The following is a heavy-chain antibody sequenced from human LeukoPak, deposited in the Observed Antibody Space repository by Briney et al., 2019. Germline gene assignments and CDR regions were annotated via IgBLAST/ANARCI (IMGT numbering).Heavy chain of an antibody. CDR1: GYTFTSYG. Sequence: GSVKVPCKASGYTFTSYGISWVRQAPGQGLEWMGWISAYNGNTNYAQKLQGRVTMTTDTSTSTAYMELRSLRSDDTAVYYCARVGNDYYDSSGNLTLDYWGQGTLVTVSS. J-gene: IGHJ4*02. CDR2: ISAYNGNT. D-gene: IGHD3-22*01. V-gene: IGHV1-18*01. CDR3: ARVGNDYYDSSGNLTLDY.